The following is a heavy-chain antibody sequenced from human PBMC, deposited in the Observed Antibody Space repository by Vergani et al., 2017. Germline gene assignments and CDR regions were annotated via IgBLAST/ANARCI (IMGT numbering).Heavy chain of an antibody. CDR2: INPHNGVT. D-gene: IGHD5-18*01. V-gene: IGHV1-2*02. CDR3: AGVAFTALALVSFDY. CDR1: GYTFTDYY. Sequence: QVQLVQSGAAVKKPGASVKVSCKASGYTFTDYYMHWVRQAPGQGLEWMGWINPHNGVTNYAQKFQGRVNMTRDTSISTASMELNRLRSDDTAVYYCAGVAFTALALVSFDYWRQGTLVTVSS. J-gene: IGHJ4*02.